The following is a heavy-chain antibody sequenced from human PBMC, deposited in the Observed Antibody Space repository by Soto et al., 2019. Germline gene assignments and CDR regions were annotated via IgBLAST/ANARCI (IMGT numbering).Heavy chain of an antibody. V-gene: IGHV1-3*01. Sequence: QVQLEQSGAEVKEPGASVKVSCQASGYTSNNYAVHWVRQAPGQGLQWIGWINVGNGNTKSSQTLQGRVTFSRDTSASTAYIDVSSLTSEDTAVYYCTSDNKGLADYWGQGTLVTVSS. CDR3: TSDNKGLADY. J-gene: IGHJ4*02. CDR1: GYTSNNYA. CDR2: INVGNGNT.